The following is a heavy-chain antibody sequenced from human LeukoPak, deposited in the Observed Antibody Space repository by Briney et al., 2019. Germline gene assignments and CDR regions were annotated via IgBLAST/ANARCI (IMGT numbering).Heavy chain of an antibody. CDR1: GFTFDNYA. J-gene: IGHJ1*01. V-gene: IGHV3-9*03. CDR2: ISWNSNSI. CDR3: VKVSYSSAGAEYFHR. Sequence: GGSLRLSCAASGFTFDNYAMHWVRRVPGKGLEWVSGISWNSNSIDYADSVKGRFTISRDNAKNSLYLEMNSLRAEDMAFYYCVKVSYSSAGAEYFHRWGQGTLVTVSS. D-gene: IGHD2-21*01.